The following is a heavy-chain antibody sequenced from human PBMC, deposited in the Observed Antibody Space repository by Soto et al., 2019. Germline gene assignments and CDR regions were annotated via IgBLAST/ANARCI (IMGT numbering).Heavy chain of an antibody. D-gene: IGHD3-22*01. Sequence: GGSMRLSCAASGFTLSRHTMNWVRQAPGKGLEWVSFIGSRTSDIYYADSVKGRFTISRDNAKNSLYLDLTRLRAEDTAVYFCVRDYYDTSGYPNTFDMWGQGTMVTVSS. CDR1: GFTLSRHT. CDR2: IGSRTSDI. J-gene: IGHJ3*02. V-gene: IGHV3-21*01. CDR3: VRDYYDTSGYPNTFDM.